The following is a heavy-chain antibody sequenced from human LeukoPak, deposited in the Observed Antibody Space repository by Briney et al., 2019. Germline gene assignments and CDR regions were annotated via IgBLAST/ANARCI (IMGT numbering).Heavy chain of an antibody. V-gene: IGHV4-59*12. J-gene: IGHJ4*02. CDR2: IYYSGST. D-gene: IGHD1-7*01. CDR3: ARDFNSITGTQFDY. CDR1: GGSISSYY. Sequence: PSETLSLTCTVSGGSISSYYWSWIRQPPGKGLEWIGYIYYSGSTNCNPSLKSRVTISVDTSKNQISLKLSSVTAADTAVYYCARDFNSITGTQFDYWGQGTLVTVSS.